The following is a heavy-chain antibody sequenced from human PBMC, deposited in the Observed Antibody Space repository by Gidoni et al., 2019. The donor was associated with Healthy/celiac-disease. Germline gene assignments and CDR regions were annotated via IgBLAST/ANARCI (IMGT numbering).Heavy chain of an antibody. V-gene: IGHV1-46*01. J-gene: IGHJ5*02. CDR2: INPSGGST. CDR3: ARGGRQLVRSGWFDP. D-gene: IGHD6-6*01. Sequence: QVQLVQSGAEVKKPGASVKVSCKASGYTFTSYYMHWVRQAPGQGLEWMGIINPSGGSTSYAQKFQGRVTMTRDTSTSTVYMELSSLRSEDTAVYYCARGGRQLVRSGWFDPWGQGTLVTVSS. CDR1: GYTFTSYY.